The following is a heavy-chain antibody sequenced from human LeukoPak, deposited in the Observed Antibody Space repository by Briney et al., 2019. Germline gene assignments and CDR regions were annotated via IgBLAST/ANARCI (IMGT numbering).Heavy chain of an antibody. J-gene: IGHJ4*02. CDR3: AMEPYDSSGLYYFDY. Sequence: GGSLRLSCAASGFTFSSYSMNWVRQAPGKGLEWVSSISSSSSYIYYADSVKGRFTISRDNAKNSLYLQMNSLRAEDTAVYYCAMEPYDSSGLYYFDYWGQGTLVTVSS. D-gene: IGHD3-22*01. V-gene: IGHV3-21*01. CDR2: ISSSSSYI. CDR1: GFTFSSYS.